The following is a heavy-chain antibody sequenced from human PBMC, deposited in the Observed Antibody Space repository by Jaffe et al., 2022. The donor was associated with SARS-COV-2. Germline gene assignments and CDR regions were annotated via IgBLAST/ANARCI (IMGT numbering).Heavy chain of an antibody. V-gene: IGHV4-59*01. J-gene: IGHJ5*02. D-gene: IGHD2-2*01. CDR3: AREIVSPGLSSTRTLHP. CDR1: GGSISSYY. CDR2: IYYSGST. Sequence: QVQLQESGPGLVKPSETLSLTCTVSGGSISSYYWSWIRQPPGKGLEWIGYIYYSGSTNYNPSLKSRVTISVDTSKNQFSLKLSSVTAADTAVYYCAREIVSPGLSSTRTLHPWGQGTLVTVSS.